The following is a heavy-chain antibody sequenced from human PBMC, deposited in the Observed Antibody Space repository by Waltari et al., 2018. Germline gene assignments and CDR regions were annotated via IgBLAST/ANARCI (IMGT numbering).Heavy chain of an antibody. CDR1: GFSFIIYA. D-gene: IGHD1-26*01. J-gene: IGHJ4*02. V-gene: IGHV3-23*01. Sequence: EVQLLESGGGLVQPGGSLRPSCAVSGFSFIIYAMSWVRQAPGKGLEWVSAISGSGDRTYYADSVKGRFTISRDNSKNTLYLQMNSLRAEDTAIYYCAKSRGSYSLDYWGQGTLVTVSS. CDR2: ISGSGDRT. CDR3: AKSRGSYSLDY.